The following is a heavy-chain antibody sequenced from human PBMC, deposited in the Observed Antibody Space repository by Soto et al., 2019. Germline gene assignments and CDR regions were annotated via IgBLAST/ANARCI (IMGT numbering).Heavy chain of an antibody. CDR1: GFTFSSYG. V-gene: IGHV3-30*18. CDR3: AKDPRRGIYSGYVPRGATTAPYFDY. Sequence: PGGSLRLSCAASGFTFSSYGMHWVRQAPGKGLEWVAVISYDGSNKYYADSVKGRFTISRDNSKNTLYLQMNSLRAEDTAVYYCAKDPRRGIYSGYVPRGATTAPYFDYWGQGTLVTVSS. J-gene: IGHJ4*02. CDR2: ISYDGSNK. D-gene: IGHD5-12*01.